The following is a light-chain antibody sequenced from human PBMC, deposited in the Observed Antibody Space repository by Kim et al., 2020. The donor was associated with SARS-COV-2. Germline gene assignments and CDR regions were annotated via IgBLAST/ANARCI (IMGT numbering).Light chain of an antibody. CDR2: DKN. CDR3: NSRESGVNHVI. J-gene: IGLJ2*01. V-gene: IGLV3-19*01. Sequence: SSELTQDSAVSVALGQTVRITCQGDSLRSYYATWYQQKPGQAPVLVIYDKNNRPSGIPARFSGSYSGNTAFLTITGAQAGDDAVYHCNSRESGVNHVIFGGGTQLTVL. CDR1: SLRSYY.